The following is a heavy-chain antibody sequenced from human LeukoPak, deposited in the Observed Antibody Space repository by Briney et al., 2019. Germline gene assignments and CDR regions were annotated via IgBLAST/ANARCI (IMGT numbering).Heavy chain of an antibody. D-gene: IGHD6-13*01. V-gene: IGHV4-59*01. CDR2: IYYSGST. CDR3: ARGSSLLVAAAGHYFDY. CDR1: GGSISSYY. Sequence: PSETLSLTCTVSGGSISSYYWSWIRQPPGKGLEWIGYIYYSGSTNYNPSLKSRVTISVDTSKNQFSLKLSSVTAADTAVYYCARGSSLLVAAAGHYFDYWGQGTLVTVSS. J-gene: IGHJ4*02.